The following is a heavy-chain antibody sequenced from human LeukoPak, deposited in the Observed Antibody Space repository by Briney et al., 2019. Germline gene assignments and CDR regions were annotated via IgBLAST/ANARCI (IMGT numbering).Heavy chain of an antibody. Sequence: PGGSLRLACAAYGFPFSDYVMTWARQAPGGRLEWVSAIAGGSESTHYADSVQGRFTISRDNSKNTLYLQMNSLRVEDTAVYYCAKRSLVELPCLDYWGQGSLVTVSS. CDR2: IAGGSEST. D-gene: IGHD1-26*01. V-gene: IGHV3-23*01. J-gene: IGHJ4*02. CDR1: GFPFSDYV. CDR3: AKRSLVELPCLDY.